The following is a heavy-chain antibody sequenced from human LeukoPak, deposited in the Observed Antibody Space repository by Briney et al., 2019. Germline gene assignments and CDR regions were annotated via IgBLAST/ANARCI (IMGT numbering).Heavy chain of an antibody. CDR1: GFTFSDYS. D-gene: IGHD4-11*01. J-gene: IGHJ4*02. V-gene: IGHV3-23*01. CDR2: ITGSGDKT. CDR3: AKDRVTTVTTFFSQFDF. Sequence: GGSLRLSCAASGFTFSDYSMTWVRQVPGKGLEWVSGITGSGDKTHYTDSLKGRFTISRDNSKNTLFLQISSLRADDTAVYYCAKDRVTTVTTFFSQFDFWGQGTLVTVSS.